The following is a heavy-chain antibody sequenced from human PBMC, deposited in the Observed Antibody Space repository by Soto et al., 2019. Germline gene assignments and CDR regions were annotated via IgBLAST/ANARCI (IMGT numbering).Heavy chain of an antibody. CDR1: GFTFSSYA. V-gene: IGHV3-23*01. CDR3: AKDLTVTTPNYYYYGMDV. J-gene: IGHJ6*02. CDR2: ISGGGGST. Sequence: GGSLRLSCAASGFTFSSYAMSWVRQAPGKGLEWVSAISGGGGSTYYADSVKGRFTISRDNSKNTLYLQMNSLRAEDTAVYYCAKDLTVTTPNYYYYGMDVWGQGTTVTVSS. D-gene: IGHD4-4*01.